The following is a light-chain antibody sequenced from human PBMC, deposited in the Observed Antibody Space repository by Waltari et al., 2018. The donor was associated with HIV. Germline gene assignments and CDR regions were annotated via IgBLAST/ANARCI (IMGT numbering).Light chain of an antibody. CDR2: EVS. Sequence: QSALTQPASVSGSPGQSITIPCTGTLSDIGSYNLVSWCQQCPGRAPKLIIYEVSKRPSGVSDRFSGSKSGHRASLTVAGLKVEDEADYYCCSYAGGRVFVLFGGGTRLTV. CDR3: CSYAGGRVFVL. J-gene: IGLJ2*01. CDR1: LSDIGSYNL. V-gene: IGLV2-23*02.